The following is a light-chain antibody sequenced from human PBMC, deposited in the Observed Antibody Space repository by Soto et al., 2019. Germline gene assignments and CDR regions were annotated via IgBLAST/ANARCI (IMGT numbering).Light chain of an antibody. Sequence: SYELTQPPSVSVSPGQTASITCSGDKLGDKYACWYQQKPGQSPVLVIYQDNKRPSGIPERFSGSNSGNTATLTIGGTQAMDEADYYCQAWDSSIHYVFGTGTKLTVL. V-gene: IGLV3-1*01. J-gene: IGLJ1*01. CDR2: QDN. CDR1: KLGDKY. CDR3: QAWDSSIHYV.